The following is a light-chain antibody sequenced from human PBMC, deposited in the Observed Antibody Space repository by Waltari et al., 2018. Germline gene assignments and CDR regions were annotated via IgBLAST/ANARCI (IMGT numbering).Light chain of an antibody. CDR3: CSYTTRATHV. J-gene: IGLJ1*01. V-gene: IGLV2-14*03. Sequence: QSALTQPASVSGSPGQSITISCTGTSSDVGGYNYVSWYQQHPGTTPKLIIFDVNRGPSGGSHRFSGSKSGNTASLPISGLQAEDEADYYCCSYTTRATHVFGIGTKVTVL. CDR1: SSDVGGYNY. CDR2: DVN.